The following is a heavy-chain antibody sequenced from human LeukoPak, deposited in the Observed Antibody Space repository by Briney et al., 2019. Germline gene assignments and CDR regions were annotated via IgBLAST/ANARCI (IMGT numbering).Heavy chain of an antibody. CDR3: ATAYYDILTGYYLGAFDI. D-gene: IGHD3-9*01. CDR1: GYTFTSYD. CDR2: MNPNSGNT. J-gene: IGHJ3*02. Sequence: ASVKVSCKASGYTFTSYDINWVRQATGQGLEWMGWMNPNSGNTGYAQKFQGRVTMTRNTSISTAYMELSSLRSEDTAVYYCATAYYDILTGYYLGAFDIWGQGTMVTVSS. V-gene: IGHV1-8*01.